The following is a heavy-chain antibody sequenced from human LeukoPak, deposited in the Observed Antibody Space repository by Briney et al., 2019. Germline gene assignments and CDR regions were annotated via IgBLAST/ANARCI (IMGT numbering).Heavy chain of an antibody. CDR3: TTDRQQWLAHGGY. V-gene: IGHV3-15*01. CDR1: GFTFSDAW. Sequence: PGXXLXLSCAASGFTFSDAWMSWVRQAPGKGLEWVGRIKSKTDGGTTDYAAPVKGRFTISRDDSKNTLYLQMNSLKTEDTAVYYCTTDRQQWLAHGGYWGQGTLVTVSS. D-gene: IGHD6-19*01. CDR2: IKSKTDGGTT. J-gene: IGHJ4*02.